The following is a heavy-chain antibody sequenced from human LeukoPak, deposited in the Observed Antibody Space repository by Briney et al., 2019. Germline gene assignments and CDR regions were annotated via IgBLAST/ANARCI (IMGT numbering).Heavy chain of an antibody. CDR2: VSWNSGSI. CDR1: GFTFDDYA. CDR3: ARYGNNVDNAFDI. Sequence: GGSLRLSCVASGFTFDDYAMHWVRQAPGKGLEWVSGVSWNSGSIAYADSVKGRFTISRDNAKKSLYLQMNSLRVEDTALYYCARYGNNVDNAFDIWGQGTMVTVSS. J-gene: IGHJ3*02. V-gene: IGHV3-9*01. D-gene: IGHD4-17*01.